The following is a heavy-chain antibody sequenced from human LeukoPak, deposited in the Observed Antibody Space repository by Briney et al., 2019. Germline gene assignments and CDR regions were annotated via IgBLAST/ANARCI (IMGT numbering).Heavy chain of an antibody. CDR3: ATTNYDILTGRNDY. V-gene: IGHV4-34*01. J-gene: IGHJ4*02. CDR2: INHSGST. D-gene: IGHD3-9*01. Sequence: SETLSLTCTVSGGSISSYYWSWIRQPPGKGLEWIGEINHSGSTNYNPSLKSRVTISVDTSKNQFSLKLSSVTAADTAVYYCATTNYDILTGRNDYWGQGTLVTVSS. CDR1: GGSISSYY.